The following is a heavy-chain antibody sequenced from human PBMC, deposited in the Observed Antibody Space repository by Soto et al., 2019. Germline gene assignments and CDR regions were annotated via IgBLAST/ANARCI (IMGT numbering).Heavy chain of an antibody. CDR2: ISWNSGSI. V-gene: IGHV3-9*01. D-gene: IGHD2-21*01. CDR1: GFTFDGYA. J-gene: IGHJ6*02. Sequence: EVQLVESGGGLVQPGRSLRLSCAASGFTFDGYAMHWVRQAPGKGLEWVSGISWNSGSIDYADSVKGRFTISRDNAKNSLYLQMNSLRAGDTALYYCAKGIGYYYYGMDVWCPGTTVTVS. CDR3: AKGIGYYYYGMDV.